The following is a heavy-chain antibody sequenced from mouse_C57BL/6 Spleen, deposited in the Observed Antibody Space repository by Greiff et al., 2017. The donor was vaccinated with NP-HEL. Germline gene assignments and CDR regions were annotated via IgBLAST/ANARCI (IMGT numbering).Heavy chain of an antibody. CDR2: FYPGSGSI. V-gene: IGHV1-62-2*01. Sequence: QVQLQQSGAELVKPGASVKLSCKASGYTFTEYTIHWVKRRSGQGLEWIGWFYPGSGSIKYNEKFKDKATLTADKSSSTVYMELSRLTSEDSAVYFCARHEDAQLTVVAPFDYWGQGTTLTVSS. J-gene: IGHJ2*01. CDR1: GYTFTEYT. CDR3: ARHEDAQLTVVAPFDY. D-gene: IGHD1-1*01.